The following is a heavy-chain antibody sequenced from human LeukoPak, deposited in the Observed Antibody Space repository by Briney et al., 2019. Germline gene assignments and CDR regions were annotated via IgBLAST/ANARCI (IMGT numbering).Heavy chain of an antibody. D-gene: IGHD2-21*01. CDR1: GFTFNNAW. Sequence: PGGSLRLSCAASGFTFNNAWMSWVRQAPGKGLEWVSSIDFTSRYIYNADSVKGRFTVSRDNSKNTLYLQMNSLRAEDTAVYYCAKGTHIDYFDYWGQGTLVTVSS. CDR3: AKGTHIDYFDY. J-gene: IGHJ4*02. CDR2: IDFTSRYI. V-gene: IGHV3-21*01.